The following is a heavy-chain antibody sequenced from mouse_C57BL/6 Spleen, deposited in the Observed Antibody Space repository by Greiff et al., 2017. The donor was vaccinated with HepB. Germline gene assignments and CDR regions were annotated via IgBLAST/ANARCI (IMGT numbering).Heavy chain of an antibody. V-gene: IGHV5-17*01. Sequence: EVKVVESGGGLVKPGGSLKLSCAASGFTFSDYGMHWVRQAPEKGLEWVAYISSGSSTIYYADTVKGRFTISRDNAKNTLFLQMTSLRSEDTAMYYCASGDYGSSSYFDYWGQGTTLTVSS. J-gene: IGHJ2*01. CDR1: GFTFSDYG. CDR2: ISSGSSTI. CDR3: ASGDYGSSSYFDY. D-gene: IGHD1-1*01.